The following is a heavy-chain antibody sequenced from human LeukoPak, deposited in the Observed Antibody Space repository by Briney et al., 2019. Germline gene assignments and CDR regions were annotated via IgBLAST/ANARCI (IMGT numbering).Heavy chain of an antibody. J-gene: IGHJ6*03. CDR2: INPSGGST. Sequence: ASVKVSCKASGYTFTSYYMHWVRQAPGQGLEWMGIINPSGGSTSYAQKFQGRVTMTRDTSTRTVYMELSSLRSEDTAVYYCAIQGLLGAKNPDRRYCSSTSCYRGPYYYYYMDVWGKGTTVTVSS. CDR1: GYTFTSYY. CDR3: AIQGLLGAKNPDRRYCSSTSCYRGPYYYYYMDV. D-gene: IGHD2-2*02. V-gene: IGHV1-46*03.